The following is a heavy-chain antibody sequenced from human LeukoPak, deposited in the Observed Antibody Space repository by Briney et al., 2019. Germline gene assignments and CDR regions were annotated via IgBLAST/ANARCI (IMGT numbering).Heavy chain of an antibody. J-gene: IGHJ4*02. CDR2: IYHSGTI. CDR1: GYSISSGYY. V-gene: IGHV4-38-2*02. Sequence: SETLSLTCTVSGYSISSGYYWGWIRQAPGKGLEWIGSIYHSGTIKYNPSLKSRVTISIDTSKNQFSLKLSSVTAADTAVYYCARGCSSTSCPSFDYWGQGTLVTVSS. D-gene: IGHD2-2*01. CDR3: ARGCSSTSCPSFDY.